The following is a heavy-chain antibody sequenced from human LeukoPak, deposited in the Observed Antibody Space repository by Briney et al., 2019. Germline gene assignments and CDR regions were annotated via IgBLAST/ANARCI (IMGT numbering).Heavy chain of an antibody. CDR1: GFTFSSYW. CDR3: ASYGDYGFY. Sequence: GGPLRLSSAASGFTFSSYWMSWVRQAPGKGLEWVANIKQDGSEKYYVDSVKGRFTISRDNAKNSLYLQMNSLRAEDTAVYYCASYGDYGFYWGQGTLVTVSS. J-gene: IGHJ4*02. CDR2: IKQDGSEK. V-gene: IGHV3-7*01. D-gene: IGHD4-17*01.